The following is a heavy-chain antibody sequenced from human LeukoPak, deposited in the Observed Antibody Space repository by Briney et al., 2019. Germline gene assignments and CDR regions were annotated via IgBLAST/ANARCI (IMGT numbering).Heavy chain of an antibody. J-gene: IGHJ4*02. D-gene: IGHD2-8*01. V-gene: IGHV3-21*01. CDR2: ISSSSYM. CDR3: ASYYCTNGVCYNFVGY. CDR1: GFTFSSYS. Sequence: PGGSLRLSCAASGFTFSSYSMNWVRQAPGKGLEWVSSISSSSYMYYADSVKGRFTISRDNAKNSLYLQMNSLRAEDTAVYYCASYYCTNGVCYNFVGYWGQGTLVTVSS.